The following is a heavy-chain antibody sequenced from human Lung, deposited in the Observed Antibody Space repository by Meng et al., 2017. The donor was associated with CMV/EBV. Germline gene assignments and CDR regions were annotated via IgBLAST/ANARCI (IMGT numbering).Heavy chain of an antibody. CDR1: GYTFTNYY. D-gene: IGHD6-13*01. CDR3: ARVLGQLVSPYGMDV. J-gene: IGHJ6*02. CDR2: INPSGGST. Sequence: ASVXVSXKASGYTFTNYYMHWVRQAPGQGLEWMGVINPSGGSTTYAQKFQGRLTMTRDTSTSTVYMELSSLKSEDTAMYYCARVLGQLVSPYGMDVWGQWTTVTVSS. V-gene: IGHV1-46*01.